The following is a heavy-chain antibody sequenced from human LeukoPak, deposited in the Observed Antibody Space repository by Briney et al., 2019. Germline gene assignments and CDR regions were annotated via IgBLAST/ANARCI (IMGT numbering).Heavy chain of an antibody. D-gene: IGHD3-3*01. CDR3: ARKGLRSGPQDH. CDR2: ISYDGCNK. V-gene: IGHV3-30*04. J-gene: IGHJ4*02. CDR1: GLTLSIYA. Sequence: GGSLTLSCAASGLTLSIYAMLWVRQAPGEGVVGVRVISYDGCNKFYAVCVKGRFTISRDNSKNTLYLQMNSLRAEDTAVYYCARKGLRSGPQDHWGQGTLVTVSS.